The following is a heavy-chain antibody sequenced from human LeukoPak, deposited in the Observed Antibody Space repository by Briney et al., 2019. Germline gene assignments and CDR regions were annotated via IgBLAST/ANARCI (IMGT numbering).Heavy chain of an antibody. CDR1: GYTFSSYG. Sequence: ASVKVSCKASGYTFSSYGITWVRQAPGQGLEWMGWISAYNGDTNYAQNLQGRVTMTTDTSTSTAYMELRSLRSDDTAIYYCTRDRWEQQLGAFDIWGQGTVVTVSS. V-gene: IGHV1-18*01. J-gene: IGHJ3*02. CDR2: ISAYNGDT. CDR3: TRDRWEQQLGAFDI. D-gene: IGHD6-13*01.